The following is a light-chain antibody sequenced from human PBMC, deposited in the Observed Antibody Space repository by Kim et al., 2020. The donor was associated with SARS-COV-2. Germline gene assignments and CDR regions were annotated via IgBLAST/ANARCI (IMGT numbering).Light chain of an antibody. Sequence: SYELTQPPSVSVSPGQTANITCSGDRLGRKFVYWYQQKPGQSSVLVMYENERRPSGIPERFSGSNSGNTATLTISGTQTIDEADYYCQAWDTSTGVFGAGTKVTVL. J-gene: IGLJ1*01. CDR2: ENE. CDR3: QAWDTSTGV. CDR1: RLGRKF. V-gene: IGLV3-1*01.